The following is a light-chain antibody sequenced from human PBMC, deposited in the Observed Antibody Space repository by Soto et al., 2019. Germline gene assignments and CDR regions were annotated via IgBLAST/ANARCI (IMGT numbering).Light chain of an antibody. Sequence: DIQMTQSPSSLSASVGDRVTITCRASRSISNYLNWYQQKPGRPPKLLIYAASSLQSGVPSRFSGRGSETDFTLIISSLQHEDFATYYCQQGYSARYTFGPGTKLEI. CDR1: RSISNY. CDR3: QQGYSARYT. CDR2: AAS. V-gene: IGKV1-39*01. J-gene: IGKJ2*01.